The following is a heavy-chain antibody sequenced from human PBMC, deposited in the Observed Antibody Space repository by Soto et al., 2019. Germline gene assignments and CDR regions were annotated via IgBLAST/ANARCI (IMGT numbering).Heavy chain of an antibody. CDR1: GYSFTSND. Sequence: APEKVSCKVSGYSFTSNDINWVRQATGQGLEWMGRMNPNSDNTGYAQKNQGRLTMTKSTSTNTAYMELNSLTPEDTSVYHSAGGRMGGYGDYDPLGRRGYWGQGSPVGVSS. J-gene: IGHJ4*02. CDR3: AGGRMGGYGDYDPLGRRGY. V-gene: IGHV1-8*01. D-gene: IGHD5-12*01. CDR2: MNPNSDNT.